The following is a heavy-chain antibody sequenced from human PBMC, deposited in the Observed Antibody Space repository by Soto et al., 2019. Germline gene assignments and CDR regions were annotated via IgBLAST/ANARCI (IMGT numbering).Heavy chain of an antibody. CDR3: AKDRQDHNSVWDPFDI. J-gene: IGHJ3*02. CDR2: VGSNGDA. D-gene: IGHD1-20*01. Sequence: EAQLLESGGGLGQPGGSLRLSCAASGFTFNSYAMTWVRQAPGKGLEWVSSVGSNGDAYYADSVRGRLTISRDNSKNTALLRMTSLRGEDTAIYYCAKDRQDHNSVWDPFDIWGQGTLVTVSS. CDR1: GFTFNSYA. V-gene: IGHV3-23*01.